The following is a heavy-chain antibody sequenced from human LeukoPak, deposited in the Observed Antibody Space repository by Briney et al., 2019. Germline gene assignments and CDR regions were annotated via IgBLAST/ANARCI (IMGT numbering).Heavy chain of an antibody. CDR3: ARSIDNRYGDYVSGAIDY. Sequence: GASVKVSCKASGGTFSSYAISWVRQAPGQGLEWMGGIIPIFGTANYAQEFQGRVTITTDESTSTAYMELSSLRSEDTAVYYCARSIDNRYGDYVSGAIDYWGQGTLVTVSS. D-gene: IGHD4-17*01. CDR2: IIPIFGTA. J-gene: IGHJ4*02. CDR1: GGTFSSYA. V-gene: IGHV1-69*05.